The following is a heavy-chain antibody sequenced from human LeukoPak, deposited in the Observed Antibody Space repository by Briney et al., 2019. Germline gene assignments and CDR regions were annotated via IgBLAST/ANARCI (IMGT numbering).Heavy chain of an antibody. V-gene: IGHV3-23*01. CDR2: ISGSGGST. Sequence: GGSLRLSCAASGFPFSNYVMSWVRQAPGKGLEWVSAISGSGGSTYYADSVKGRFTISRDNYKNTLYLQMNSLRAEDTAVYYCAKVDGITIFEVFDYWGQGTLVTVSS. D-gene: IGHD3-3*01. J-gene: IGHJ4*02. CDR1: GFPFSNYV. CDR3: AKVDGITIFEVFDY.